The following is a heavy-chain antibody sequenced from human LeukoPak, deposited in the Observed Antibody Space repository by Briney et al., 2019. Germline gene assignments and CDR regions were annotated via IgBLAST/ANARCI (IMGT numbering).Heavy chain of an antibody. Sequence: ASVKVSCKVSGYTLTELSVHWVRQAPGKGLEWMGGFDPEDGETIYAQKFQGRVTMTRDTSTSTVYMELSSLRSEDTAIYYCARVGCGGDCYADAFDIWGQGTMVTVSS. D-gene: IGHD2-21*02. V-gene: IGHV1-24*01. CDR2: FDPEDGET. CDR1: GYTLTELS. CDR3: ARVGCGGDCYADAFDI. J-gene: IGHJ3*02.